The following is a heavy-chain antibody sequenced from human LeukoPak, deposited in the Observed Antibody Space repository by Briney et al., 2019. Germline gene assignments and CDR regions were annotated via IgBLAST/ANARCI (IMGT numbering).Heavy chain of an antibody. CDR3: ARKGLLGSGKPWFDP. D-gene: IGHD2-15*01. Sequence: ASVKVSCKASGYTFTSYDINWVRQASGQGLEWMGWMNPNSGNTASAQKFQGRVTMTTNTSISTAYMELTGLRPEDTAMYFCARKGLLGSGKPWFDPWGQGTLVTVSS. V-gene: IGHV1-8*01. CDR2: MNPNSGNT. J-gene: IGHJ5*02. CDR1: GYTFTSYD.